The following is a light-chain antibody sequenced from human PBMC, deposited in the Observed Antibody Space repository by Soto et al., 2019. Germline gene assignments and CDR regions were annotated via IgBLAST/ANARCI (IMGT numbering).Light chain of an antibody. CDR1: QIIDTW. J-gene: IGKJ1*01. CDR3: QQYKSSWT. CDR2: KVS. Sequence: DIQMTQSPSTLSASVGDRATITCRASQIIDTWLAWYQQKPGKAPKVLISKVSNLESGVPSRFSGSGSGTEFTLTISSLQPDDFATYYCQQYKSSWTFGQGTKVDIK. V-gene: IGKV1-5*03.